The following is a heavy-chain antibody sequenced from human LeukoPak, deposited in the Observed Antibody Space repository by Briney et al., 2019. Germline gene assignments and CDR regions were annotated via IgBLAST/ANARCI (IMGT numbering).Heavy chain of an antibody. D-gene: IGHD6-13*01. Sequence: SEALSLTXAVYGGSFSGYYWSWIRQPPGKGLEWIGEINHSGSTNYNPSLKSRVTISVDTSKNQFSLKLSSVTAADTAVYYCARDWGYSSSWPAFDYWGQGTLVTVSS. CDR1: GGSFSGYY. CDR3: ARDWGYSSSWPAFDY. V-gene: IGHV4-34*01. J-gene: IGHJ4*02. CDR2: INHSGST.